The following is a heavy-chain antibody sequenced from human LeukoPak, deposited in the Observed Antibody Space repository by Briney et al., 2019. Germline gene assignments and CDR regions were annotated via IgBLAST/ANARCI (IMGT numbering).Heavy chain of an antibody. CDR3: ASPGSGRHAFDI. CDR1: GGSFSGYY. CDR2: INHSGST. J-gene: IGHJ3*02. V-gene: IGHV4-34*01. D-gene: IGHD3-10*01. Sequence: SETLSLTCAVYGGSFSGYYWSWICQPPGKGLEWIGEINHSGSTNYNPSLKSRVTISVDTSKNQFSLKLSSVTAADTAVYYCASPGSGRHAFDIWGQGTMVTVSS.